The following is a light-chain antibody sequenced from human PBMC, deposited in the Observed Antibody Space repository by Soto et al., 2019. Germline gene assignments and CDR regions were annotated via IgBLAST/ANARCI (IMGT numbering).Light chain of an antibody. CDR3: GTWDSSLSRAV. CDR1: SSNIGNNY. J-gene: IGLJ1*01. Sequence: QSVLTQPPSVSAAPGQKVTISCSGSSSNIGNNYVSWYQQLPGTAPELLIYENNKRPSGIPDRFSGSKSGTSATLGITGLQTGDEADYYRGTWDSSLSRAVFGTGTKVTVL. CDR2: ENN. V-gene: IGLV1-51*02.